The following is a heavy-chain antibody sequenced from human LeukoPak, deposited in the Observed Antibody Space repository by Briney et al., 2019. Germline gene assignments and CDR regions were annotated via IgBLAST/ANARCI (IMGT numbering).Heavy chain of an antibody. CDR1: GFTFSSYS. Sequence: GGSLRLSCAASGFTFSSYSMNWVRQAPGKGLEWVSSIGSSSSYIYYADSVKGRFTISRDNAKNSLYLQMNSLRAEDTAVYYCARDTAYCGGDCVFDYWGQGTLVTVSS. D-gene: IGHD2-21*02. CDR2: IGSSSSYI. CDR3: ARDTAYCGGDCVFDY. V-gene: IGHV3-21*01. J-gene: IGHJ4*02.